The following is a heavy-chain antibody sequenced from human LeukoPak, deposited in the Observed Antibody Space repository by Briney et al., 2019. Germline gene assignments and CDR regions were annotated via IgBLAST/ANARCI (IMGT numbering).Heavy chain of an antibody. Sequence: GGSLRLSCAASGFTVSSNCMSWVRQAPGKGLEWVSVIYSGGSTYYADSVKGRFTISRDNSKNTLYLQMNSLRAEDTAVYYCARDLRNYFDYWGQGTLVTVSS. D-gene: IGHD1-14*01. V-gene: IGHV3-66*02. CDR2: IYSGGST. J-gene: IGHJ4*02. CDR1: GFTVSSNC. CDR3: ARDLRNYFDY.